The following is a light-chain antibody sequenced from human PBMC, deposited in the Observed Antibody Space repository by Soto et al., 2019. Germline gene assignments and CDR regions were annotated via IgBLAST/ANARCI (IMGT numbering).Light chain of an antibody. CDR2: FAS. V-gene: IGKV1-39*01. CDR1: QSISSY. CDR3: LQTDSVPYT. J-gene: IGKJ2*01. Sequence: DIQMTQSPSSLSASVGDRVTLTCRASQSISSYLNWYQLKPERPPKLLIYFASSLQAGVPSRFSGAGSETDFTLTITDLQPEDFTSYFCLQTDSVPYTFGQGT.